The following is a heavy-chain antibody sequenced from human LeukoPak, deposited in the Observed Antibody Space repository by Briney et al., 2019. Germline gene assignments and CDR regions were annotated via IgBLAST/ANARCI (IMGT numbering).Heavy chain of an antibody. V-gene: IGHV1-18*01. CDR1: GYSFSTYG. Sequence: ASVKVSCKASGYSFSTYGLTWVRQAPGQGLEWMGWISGHNGDTKYAQQFQGRLTLTIDTSTSTAYMELRSLRSDDTAVYYCAREGPFYRRFDPWGQGTLVTVSS. CDR2: ISGHNGDT. J-gene: IGHJ5*02. CDR3: AREGPFYRRFDP. D-gene: IGHD2/OR15-2a*01.